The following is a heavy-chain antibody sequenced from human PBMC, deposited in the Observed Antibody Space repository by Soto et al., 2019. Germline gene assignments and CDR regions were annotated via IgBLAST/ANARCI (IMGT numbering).Heavy chain of an antibody. CDR1: GFTFSNYA. D-gene: IGHD6-13*01. V-gene: IGHV3-23*01. Sequence: EVQLLESGGGLVQPAGSLRLSCAASGFTFSNYAVTWVRQAPGKGLEWVSTISGSGGSTYYADSVKGRFTICRDNCKNTLYLQMNRLRAEDTAVYYCAKDQGSSWSEIDYWGQGTLVTVSS. J-gene: IGHJ4*02. CDR2: ISGSGGST. CDR3: AKDQGSSWSEIDY.